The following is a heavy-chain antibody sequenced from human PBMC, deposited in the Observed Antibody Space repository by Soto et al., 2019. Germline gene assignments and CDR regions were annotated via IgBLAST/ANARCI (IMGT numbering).Heavy chain of an antibody. CDR1: GFTFSRYW. D-gene: IGHD1-26*01. CDR3: AREGAGGFDV. CDR2: IKQDGSDK. Sequence: EVQLVESGGGLVQPGGSLRLSCAASGFTFSRYWMSWVRQAPGKGLEWVANIKQDGSDKDYVDTVKGRFTIFRDNAKNSLVVQMNSLRAEDTAMYYCAREGAGGFDVWGQGTKVTVSS. J-gene: IGHJ3*01. V-gene: IGHV3-7*05.